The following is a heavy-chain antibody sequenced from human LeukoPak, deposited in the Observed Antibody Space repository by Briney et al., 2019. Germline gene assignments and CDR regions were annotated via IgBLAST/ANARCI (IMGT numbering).Heavy chain of an antibody. D-gene: IGHD3-22*01. V-gene: IGHV3-30*02. CDR2: IRYDGSNK. Sequence: GGSLRLSCAASGFTFSSYGMHWVRQAPGKGLEWVAFIRYDGSNKYYADFVKGRFTISRDNSKNTLYLQMNSLRAEDTAVYYCAKDATMIVVVITFFDYWGQGTLVTVSS. CDR1: GFTFSSYG. J-gene: IGHJ4*02. CDR3: AKDATMIVVVITFFDY.